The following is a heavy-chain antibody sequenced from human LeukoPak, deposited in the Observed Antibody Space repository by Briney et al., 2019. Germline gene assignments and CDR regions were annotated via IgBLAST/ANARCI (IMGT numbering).Heavy chain of an antibody. CDR3: AREGNGLLSKDLDY. D-gene: IGHD2-15*01. V-gene: IGHV1-2*02. Sequence: GSSVKVSCKGAGYTFTYYYLHWVRQAPGQGLEWVGYINPRDGGTSSPQNFRGRVTMTTDASSSTAYMELSRLTSDDTAIYYCAREGNGLLSKDLDYWGQGTLVTVSS. J-gene: IGHJ4*02. CDR1: GYTFTYYY. CDR2: INPRDGGT.